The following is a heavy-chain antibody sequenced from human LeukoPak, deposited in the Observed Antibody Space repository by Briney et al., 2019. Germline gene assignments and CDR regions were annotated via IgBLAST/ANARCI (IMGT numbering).Heavy chain of an antibody. CDR2: ISGSGGST. CDR3: AKVRFLEWLLPDY. D-gene: IGHD3-3*01. CDR1: GFTFSSYA. V-gene: IGHV3-23*01. Sequence: GGSLRLSCAASGFTFSSYAMSWVRQAPGKGLEWVSAISGSGGSTYYADSVKGRFTISRGNSKNTLYLQMNSLRAEDTAVYYCAKVRFLEWLLPDYWGQGTLVTVSS. J-gene: IGHJ4*02.